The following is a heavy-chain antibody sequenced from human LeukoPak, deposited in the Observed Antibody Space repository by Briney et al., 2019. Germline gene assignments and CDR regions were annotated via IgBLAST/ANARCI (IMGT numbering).Heavy chain of an antibody. V-gene: IGHV1-18*01. CDR3: ARGVTEQWLVLRSHHMDV. J-gene: IGHJ6*03. CDR2: ISAYNGNT. D-gene: IGHD6-19*01. Sequence: ASVKVSCKASGYTFTSYGISWVRQAPGQGLEWMGWISAYNGNTNYAQKLQGRVTMTRNTSISTAYMELSSLRSEDTAVYYCARGVTEQWLVLRSHHMDVWGKGTTVTISS. CDR1: GYTFTSYG.